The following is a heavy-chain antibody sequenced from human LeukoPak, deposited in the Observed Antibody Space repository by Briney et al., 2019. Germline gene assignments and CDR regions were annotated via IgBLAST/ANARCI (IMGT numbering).Heavy chain of an antibody. CDR3: ARDRGPEWFGELLYY. CDR2: IYYSGST. Sequence: SETLSLTCTVPGGSISSSSYYWGWIRQPPGKGLEWIGSIYYSGSTYYNPSLKSRVIISVDTSKNQFSLKLSSVTAADTAVYYCARDRGPEWFGELLYYWGQGTLVTVSS. V-gene: IGHV4-39*07. CDR1: GGSISSSSYY. D-gene: IGHD3-10*01. J-gene: IGHJ4*02.